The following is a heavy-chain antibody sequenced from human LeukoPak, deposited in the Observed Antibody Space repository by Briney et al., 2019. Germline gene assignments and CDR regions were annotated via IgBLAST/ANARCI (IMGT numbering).Heavy chain of an antibody. J-gene: IGHJ4*02. Sequence: GESLKISCKGSGYSFTSYWIGWVRQLPGKGLEWMGIIYPGDSDTRYSPSFRGQVTISADKSISTAYLQWSSLKASDTAMYYCASQLAAAGSYFDYWGQGTLVTVSS. D-gene: IGHD6-13*01. V-gene: IGHV5-51*01. CDR2: IYPGDSDT. CDR3: ASQLAAAGSYFDY. CDR1: GYSFTSYW.